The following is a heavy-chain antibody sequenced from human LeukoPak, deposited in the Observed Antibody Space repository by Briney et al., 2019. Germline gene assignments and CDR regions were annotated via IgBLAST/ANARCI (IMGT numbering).Heavy chain of an antibody. D-gene: IGHD5-18*01. V-gene: IGHV3-7*03. Sequence: PGGSLRLSCAVSGFTFTNYWMSWARQSPGKGLEWVANIYLDGSRAYYVDSVKGRFTISRDNSRNTLFLQMNSLRVEDTAIYYCTRSDTTMVRFDYWGLGTLVTVSS. J-gene: IGHJ4*02. CDR1: GFTFTNYW. CDR3: TRSDTTMVRFDY. CDR2: IYLDGSRA.